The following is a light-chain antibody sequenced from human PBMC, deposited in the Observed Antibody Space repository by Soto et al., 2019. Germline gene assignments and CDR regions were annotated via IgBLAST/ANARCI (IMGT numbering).Light chain of an antibody. V-gene: IGKV1-39*01. CDR3: QQSYKNPHT. CDR2: VAS. Sequence: IQMTQSPSSLSASVGDRVTITCRASQRIRTDLNWYQQRPGKAPKVLIYVASTLQTGVPSRFSGSSSGTDFNLTITSLQPEDFALYYCQQSYKNPHTFGGGTRVEIK. CDR1: QRIRTD. J-gene: IGKJ4*01.